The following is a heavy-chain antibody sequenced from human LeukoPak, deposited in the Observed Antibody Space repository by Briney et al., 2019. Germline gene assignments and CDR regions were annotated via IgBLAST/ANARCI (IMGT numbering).Heavy chain of an antibody. J-gene: IGHJ3*02. Sequence: SETLSLTCTVSGGSISSGGYYWSWIRQHPGKGLEWIGYIYYSGSTYYNPSLKSRVTISVDTSKNQFSLKLSSVTAADTAVYYCARDRPTYYYDSSGYYGDAFDIWGQGTMVTVSS. V-gene: IGHV4-61*08. D-gene: IGHD3-22*01. CDR1: GGSISSGGYY. CDR3: ARDRPTYYYDSSGYYGDAFDI. CDR2: IYYSGST.